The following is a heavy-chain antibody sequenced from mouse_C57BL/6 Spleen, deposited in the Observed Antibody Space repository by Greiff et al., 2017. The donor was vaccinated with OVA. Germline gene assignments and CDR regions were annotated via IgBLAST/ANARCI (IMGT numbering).Heavy chain of an antibody. CDR2: INPYNGGT. Sequence: VQLQQSGPVLVKPGASVKMSCKASGYTFTDYYMNWVKQSHGKSLEWIGVINPYNGGTSYNQKFKGKATLTVDKSSSTAYMELNSLTSEDSAVYYCARGGITTVDFDVWGTGTTVTVSS. J-gene: IGHJ1*03. CDR1: GYTFTDYY. CDR3: ARGGITTVDFDV. D-gene: IGHD1-1*01. V-gene: IGHV1-19*01.